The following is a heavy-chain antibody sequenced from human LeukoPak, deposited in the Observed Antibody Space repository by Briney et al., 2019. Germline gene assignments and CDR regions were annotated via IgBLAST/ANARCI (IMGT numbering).Heavy chain of an antibody. D-gene: IGHD3-22*01. CDR1: GYTFTNYG. V-gene: IGHV1-18*01. CDR2: ISAYNGNT. Sequence: ASVKVSCKASGYTFTNYGISWVRQAPGQGLEWMGWISAYNGNTNYAQKLQGRVTMTTDTSTSTAYMELRSLRSDDTAVYYCARNPEYYYDSNGFDYWGQGTLVTVSS. CDR3: ARNPEYYYDSNGFDY. J-gene: IGHJ4*02.